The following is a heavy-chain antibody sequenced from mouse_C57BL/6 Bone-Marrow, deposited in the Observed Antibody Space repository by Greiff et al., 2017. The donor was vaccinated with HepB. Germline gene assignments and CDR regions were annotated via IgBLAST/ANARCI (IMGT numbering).Heavy chain of an antibody. V-gene: IGHV1-74*01. CDR1: GYTFTSYW. CDR3: AMGNPNYYAMDY. J-gene: IGHJ4*01. D-gene: IGHD2-1*01. Sequence: QVQLKQPGAELVKPGASVKVSCKASGYTFTSYWMHWVKQRPGQGLEWIGRIHPSDSDTNYNQKFKGKATLTVDKSSSTTYMQLSSLTSEDSAVYYCAMGNPNYYAMDYWGQGTSVTVSS. CDR2: IHPSDSDT.